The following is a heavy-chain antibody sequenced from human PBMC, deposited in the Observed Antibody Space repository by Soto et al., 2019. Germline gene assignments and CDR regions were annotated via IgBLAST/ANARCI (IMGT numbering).Heavy chain of an antibody. CDR2: ISSSAIYI. CDR3: VRDGLDYYDTERLYFDK. CDR1: GFNFITYS. Sequence: EVQLVESGGGPVRPGGSLRLSCAASGFNFITYSLNWVRQAPGKGLEWAASISSSAIYIDYADSVKGRFTISRDNANNSLYLQMNSLRAEDTATYYCVRDGLDYYDTERLYFDKWGQGTLVTVSS. D-gene: IGHD3-22*01. V-gene: IGHV3-21*02. J-gene: IGHJ4*02.